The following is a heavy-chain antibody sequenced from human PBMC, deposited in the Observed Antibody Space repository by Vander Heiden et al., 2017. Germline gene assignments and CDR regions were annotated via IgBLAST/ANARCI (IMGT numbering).Heavy chain of an antibody. CDR1: GFTFSSYA. Sequence: VQLVESGGGVVQPGRSLRLYGAASGFTFSSYALPWVRQAPGKGMELVAVIVYDGSNKYYADSVKGRFTISRDNSKNTLYLQMNSLRAEDTAVYYCARGGIVVVVAATYVDYWGQGTLVTVSS. V-gene: IGHV3-30*04. J-gene: IGHJ4*02. CDR2: IVYDGSNK. D-gene: IGHD2-15*01. CDR3: ARGGIVVVVAATYVDY.